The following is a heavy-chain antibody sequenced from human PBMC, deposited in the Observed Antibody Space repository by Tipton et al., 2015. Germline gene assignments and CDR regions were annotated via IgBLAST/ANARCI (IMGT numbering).Heavy chain of an antibody. J-gene: IGHJ4*02. CDR1: GDSITSGDYY. Sequence: TLSLTCNVSGDSITSGDYYWSWIRQPPGKGLEWIGYIYYSGNTYYNPSLNSRVTMSVDTSKNQFSLQLSSVTAADTAVYYCARRSLEGHKGLDSWGQGTLVTVSS. D-gene: IGHD5-24*01. CDR2: IYYSGNT. V-gene: IGHV4-31*03. CDR3: ARRSLEGHKGLDS.